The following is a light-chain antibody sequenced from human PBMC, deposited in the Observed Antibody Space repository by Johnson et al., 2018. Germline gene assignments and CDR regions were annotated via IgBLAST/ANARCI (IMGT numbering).Light chain of an antibody. CDR2: ENN. V-gene: IGLV1-51*02. CDR1: SSNIGNNY. J-gene: IGLJ1*01. CDR3: GTWDSSLSAGNV. Sequence: QSVLTQPPSVSAATGQKVTISCSGSSSNIGNNYVSWYQQLPGTAPKLLIYENNKRPSGIPDRFSGSKSGTSATLGITGLQTGDEADYYCGTWDSSLSAGNVFRTGTKVTVL.